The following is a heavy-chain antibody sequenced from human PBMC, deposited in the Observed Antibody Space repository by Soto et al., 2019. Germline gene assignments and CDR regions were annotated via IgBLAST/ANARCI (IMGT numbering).Heavy chain of an antibody. CDR1: GFTFDDYA. CDR2: ISWNSGSI. D-gene: IGHD6-19*01. Sequence: VQLVESGGGLVQPGRSLRLSCAASGFTFDDYAMHWVRQAPGKGLEWVSGISWNSGSIGYADSVKGRFTISRDNTKNSLYLQMNSLRAEDTALYYLEKDIISSSGGYWWYFDLWGRGTLVTVSS. CDR3: EKDIISSSGGYWWYFDL. V-gene: IGHV3-9*01. J-gene: IGHJ2*01.